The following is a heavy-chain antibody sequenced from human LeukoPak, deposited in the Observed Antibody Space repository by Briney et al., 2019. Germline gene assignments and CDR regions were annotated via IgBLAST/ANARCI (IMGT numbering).Heavy chain of an antibody. Sequence: SLRLSCAASGCTFNDYAIHWVRHPPAQGLELVSGISLNSGSICYADPVKGRFTLSRDNAKNSLYLQMNSLRAEDTALYYCAKDMYSSSWYSFDYCGQGTLVTVS. D-gene: IGHD6-13*01. CDR1: GCTFNDYA. J-gene: IGHJ4*02. CDR2: ISLNSGSI. V-gene: IGHV3-9*01. CDR3: AKDMYSSSWYSFDY.